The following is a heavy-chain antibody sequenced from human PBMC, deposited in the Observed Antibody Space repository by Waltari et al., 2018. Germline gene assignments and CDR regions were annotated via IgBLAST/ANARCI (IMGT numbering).Heavy chain of an antibody. J-gene: IGHJ6*02. CDR1: WFTVCSNS. CDR3: AMGKGTTRYYYGMDV. CDR2: IYSGGST. Sequence: EVQLVASGGGLIPPGGSLSFSFSAAWFTVCSNSLTRVRLAPGKGLEWVSVIYSGGSTYYADSVKGRFTISRDNSKNTLYLQMNSLRAEDTAVYYCAMGKGTTRYYYGMDVWGQGTTVTVSS. V-gene: IGHV3-53*01. D-gene: IGHD4-17*01.